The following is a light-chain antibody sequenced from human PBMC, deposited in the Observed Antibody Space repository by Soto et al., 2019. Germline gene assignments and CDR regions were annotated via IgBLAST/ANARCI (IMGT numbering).Light chain of an antibody. CDR2: GAS. J-gene: IGKJ2*01. V-gene: IGKV3-20*01. Sequence: EIVLTQSPGTLSLSPGERATISCRAIQCFISCYLAWYQQKPGQAPRLLIYGASSRATGIPDRFSGSGSGTDFTLTISRLEPEDFAVYYCQQYGSSPYTFGQGTK. CDR1: QCFISCY. CDR3: QQYGSSPYT.